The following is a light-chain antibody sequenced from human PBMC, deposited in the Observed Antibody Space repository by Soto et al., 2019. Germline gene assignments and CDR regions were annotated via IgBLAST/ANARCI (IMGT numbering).Light chain of an antibody. CDR3: QQSYGTPYT. V-gene: IGKV1-39*01. Sequence: DIQMTQSPSSLSASVGDRVTITCRASQYISNYLNWYQQKPGKAPKLLIFGATDLQGGVPPRFSGSGSGTEFTLTITSLQPEDFAAYYCQQSYGTPYTFGQGTRLEIK. J-gene: IGKJ2*01. CDR2: GAT. CDR1: QYISNY.